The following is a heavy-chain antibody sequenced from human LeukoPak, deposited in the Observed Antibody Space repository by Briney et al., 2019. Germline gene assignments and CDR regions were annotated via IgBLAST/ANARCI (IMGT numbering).Heavy chain of an antibody. CDR2: IKQDGSEK. D-gene: IGHD7-27*01. CDR3: ARDSNWGSDY. Sequence: GGSLRLSCVASGFTFSSYWMSWVRQAPGKGLEWVANIKQDGSEKYYVDSVKGRFTISRDNAKNSLYLQMNSLRAEDTAVYYCARDSNWGSDYWGQGTLVTVSS. V-gene: IGHV3-7*01. J-gene: IGHJ4*02. CDR1: GFTFSSYW.